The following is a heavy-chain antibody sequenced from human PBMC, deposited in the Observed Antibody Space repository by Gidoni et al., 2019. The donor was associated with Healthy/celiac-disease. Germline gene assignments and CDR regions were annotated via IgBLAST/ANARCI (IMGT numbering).Heavy chain of an antibody. CDR2: ISGSGGST. CDR1: GFTFSSYA. V-gene: IGHV3-23*01. Sequence: EVQLLESGGVLVQPGGSLRLSCAASGFTFSSYAMSWVRQAPGKGLEWVSAISGSGGSTYYADSVKGRFTISRDNSKNTLYLQMNSLRAEDTAVYYCAKDLKWIQLWLLPFDYWGQGTLVTVSS. J-gene: IGHJ4*02. CDR3: AKDLKWIQLWLLPFDY. D-gene: IGHD5-18*01.